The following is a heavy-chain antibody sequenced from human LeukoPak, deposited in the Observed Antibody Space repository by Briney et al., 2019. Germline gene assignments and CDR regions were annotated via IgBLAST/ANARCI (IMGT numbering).Heavy chain of an antibody. J-gene: IGHJ6*04. D-gene: IGHD4-17*01. CDR1: GFTFSNAW. CDR3: TEGSEGDYNYYYYGMDV. V-gene: IGHV3-15*01. Sequence: GGSLRLSCAASGFTFSNAWMSWVRQAPGMGLEWVGRIKSKTDGGTTDYAAPVKGRFTISRDDSKNTLYLQMNSLKTEDIAVYYCTEGSEGDYNYYYYGMDVWGKGTTVTVSS. CDR2: IKSKTDGGTT.